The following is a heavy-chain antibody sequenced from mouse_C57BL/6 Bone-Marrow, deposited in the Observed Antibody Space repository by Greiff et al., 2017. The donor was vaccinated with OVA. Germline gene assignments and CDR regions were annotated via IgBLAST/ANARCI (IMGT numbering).Heavy chain of an antibody. CDR3: ARETYDDARLAYAMDY. CDR1: GFSLTSYA. D-gene: IGHD2-4*01. Sequence: VKLMESGPGLVAPSQSLSITCTVSGFSLTSYAISWVRQPPGKGLEWLGVIWTGGGTNYNSALKSRLSISKDNSKSQVFLKMNSLQTDDTARYYCARETYDDARLAYAMDYWGQGTSVTVSS. J-gene: IGHJ4*01. V-gene: IGHV2-9-1*01. CDR2: IWTGGGT.